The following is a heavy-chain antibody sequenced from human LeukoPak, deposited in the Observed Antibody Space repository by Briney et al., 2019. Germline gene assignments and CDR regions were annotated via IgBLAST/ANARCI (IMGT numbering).Heavy chain of an antibody. CDR3: VREGAAAGTESWFDP. V-gene: IGHV1-2*02. D-gene: IGHD6-13*01. CDR2: INPNSGGT. Sequence: GASVKVSCKASGYTFTGYYMHWVRQAPGQGLEWMGWINPNSGGTNYAQKFQGRVTMTRDTSISTAYMELSRLRSDDTAVYYCVREGAAAGTESWFDPWRQGTLVTVSS. J-gene: IGHJ5*02. CDR1: GYTFTGYY.